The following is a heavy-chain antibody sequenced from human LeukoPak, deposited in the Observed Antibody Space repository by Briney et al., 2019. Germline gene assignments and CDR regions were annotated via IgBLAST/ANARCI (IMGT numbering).Heavy chain of an antibody. Sequence: ASVKVSCKTSGYTFTNYGISWVRQAPGQGLEWMGWVSTSNPHTNYAPKFRGRVIMTIDTSTTTAYLEMRSLTSDDTAVYYCARDRFLWGLGNWFDLSRQGTLVTVTS. CDR1: GYTFTNYG. CDR3: ARDRFLWGLGNWFDL. J-gene: IGHJ5*02. V-gene: IGHV1-18*01. CDR2: VSTSNPHT. D-gene: IGHD3-3*01.